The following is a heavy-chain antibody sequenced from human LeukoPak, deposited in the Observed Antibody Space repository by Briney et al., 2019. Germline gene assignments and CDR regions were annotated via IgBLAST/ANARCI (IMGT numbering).Heavy chain of an antibody. Sequence: PSETLSLTCTVSGGSINSYYWNWIRQPPGKGLEWIGYISYSGTTNYNPSLKTRVSMSVDTSKNQFSLKLSSVTAADTAMYYCVRNAAFDQWGQGTLVTVSS. D-gene: IGHD6-13*01. CDR3: VRNAAFDQ. CDR2: ISYSGTT. V-gene: IGHV4-59*01. CDR1: GGSINSYY. J-gene: IGHJ4*02.